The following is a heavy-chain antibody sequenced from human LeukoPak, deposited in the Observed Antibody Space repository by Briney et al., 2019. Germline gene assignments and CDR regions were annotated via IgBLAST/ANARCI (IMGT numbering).Heavy chain of an antibody. CDR3: AKDTAMEDYFDY. D-gene: IGHD5-18*01. Sequence: GGSLRLSCAASGFTFSDYAMSWVRQVPGKGLEWVPTLSGSGTTTFYANSVKGRFTISRDNSKNTLYLQMNSLRAEDTAVYYCAKDTAMEDYFDYWGQGTLVTVSS. J-gene: IGHJ4*02. CDR2: LSGSGTTT. CDR1: GFTFSDYA. V-gene: IGHV3-23*01.